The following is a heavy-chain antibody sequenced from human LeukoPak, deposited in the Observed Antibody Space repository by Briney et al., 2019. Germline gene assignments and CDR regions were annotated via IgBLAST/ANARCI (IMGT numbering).Heavy chain of an antibody. CDR3: ARGVTAYYDFWSGYPHFDY. V-gene: IGHV3-23*01. CDR2: ISGSGGST. J-gene: IGHJ4*02. CDR1: AFTFSSYA. D-gene: IGHD3-3*01. Sequence: GGSLRLSCAASAFTFSSYAMSWVRQAPGKGLEWVSAISGSGGSTYYADSVKGRFTISRDNSKNTLYLQMNSLRAEDTAVYYCARGVTAYYDFWSGYPHFDYWGQGTLVTVSS.